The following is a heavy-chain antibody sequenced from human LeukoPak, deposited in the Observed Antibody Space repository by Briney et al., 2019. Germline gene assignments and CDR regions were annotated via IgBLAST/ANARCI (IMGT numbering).Heavy chain of an antibody. D-gene: IGHD2-2*01. V-gene: IGHV4-34*01. CDR1: GGSFSGYY. J-gene: IGHJ5*02. CDR3: ARALSSTSCYWCPNWFDP. Sequence: SETLSLTCAVYGGSFSGYYWSWIRQPPGKGLEWIGEINHSGSTNYNPSLKSRVTRSVDTSKNQFSLKLSSVTAADTAVYYCARALSSTSCYWCPNWFDPWGQGTLVTVSS. CDR2: INHSGST.